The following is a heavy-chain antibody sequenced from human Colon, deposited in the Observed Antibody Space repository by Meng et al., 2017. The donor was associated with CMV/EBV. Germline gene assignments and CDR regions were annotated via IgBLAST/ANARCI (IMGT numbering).Heavy chain of an antibody. CDR1: GYTFTSYY. Sequence: ASVKVSCKASGYTFTSYYMHWVRQAPGQGLEWMGIINPSGGSTSYAQKFQGRVTITTDESTSTAYMELSSLRSEDTAVYYCAREYCSSTSCHDAFDIWGQGTMVTVSS. CDR3: AREYCSSTSCHDAFDI. J-gene: IGHJ3*02. D-gene: IGHD2-2*01. CDR2: INPSGGST. V-gene: IGHV1-46*01.